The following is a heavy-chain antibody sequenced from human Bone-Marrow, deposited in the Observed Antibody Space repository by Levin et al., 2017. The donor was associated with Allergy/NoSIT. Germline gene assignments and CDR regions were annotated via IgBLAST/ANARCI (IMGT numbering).Heavy chain of an antibody. CDR1: GFTFSRYW. V-gene: IGHV3-74*01. CDR2: TNEDENVK. Sequence: QLGESLKISCAASGFTFSRYWMHWVRQAPGKGLEWVSRTNEDENVKNYADSVKGRFTISRDNVKNTLYLQMNSLRAEDTAVYYCSRDLLGADDYWGQGTLVTVSS. CDR3: SRDLLGADDY. D-gene: IGHD4-17*01. J-gene: IGHJ4*02.